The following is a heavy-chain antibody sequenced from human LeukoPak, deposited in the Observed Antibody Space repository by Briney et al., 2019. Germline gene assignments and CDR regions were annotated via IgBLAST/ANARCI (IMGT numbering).Heavy chain of an antibody. CDR2: IIPILGIA. CDR3: AASITMVRGVLDH. Sequence: VASVTVSYKASGGTFNIYAISWVRQAPGQGREWMGRIIPILGIANYAQKFQGRVTITADKSTSTAYMELSSLRSEDTAVYYCAASITMVRGVLDHWGQGTLVTVSS. J-gene: IGHJ5*02. V-gene: IGHV1-69*04. CDR1: GGTFNIYA. D-gene: IGHD3-10*01.